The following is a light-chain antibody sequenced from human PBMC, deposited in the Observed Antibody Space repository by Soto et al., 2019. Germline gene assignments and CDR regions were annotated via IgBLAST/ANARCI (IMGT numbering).Light chain of an antibody. J-gene: IGKJ1*01. CDR2: AAS. Sequence: AIQMTQSPSSLSASAGDRVTITCRASQGIRNDLGWYQQKPGKAPKLLIYAASSLQSGVPSRFSGSGSGTDFTLTIGSLQPEDFATYYCLQDYNYPWTFGQGTKVEIK. V-gene: IGKV1-6*01. CDR3: LQDYNYPWT. CDR1: QGIRND.